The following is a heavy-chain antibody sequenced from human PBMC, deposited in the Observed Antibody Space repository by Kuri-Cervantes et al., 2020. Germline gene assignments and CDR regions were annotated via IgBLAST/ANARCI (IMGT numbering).Heavy chain of an antibody. CDR1: GGTFRSYA. Sequence: SVKVSCKASGGTFRSYAISWVRQVPGQGLEWMGCFIPAFGTANYIQKFQGRVTITTDESTSTAYMELSSLRSEDTAVYYCARPNSSGSRGYQFDYWGQGTLVTVSS. D-gene: IGHD6-19*01. J-gene: IGHJ4*02. CDR3: ARPNSSGSRGYQFDY. V-gene: IGHV1-69*05. CDR2: FIPAFGTA.